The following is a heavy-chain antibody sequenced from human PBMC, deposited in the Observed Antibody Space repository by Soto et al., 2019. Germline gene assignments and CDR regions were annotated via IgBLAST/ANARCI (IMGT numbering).Heavy chain of an antibody. CDR3: AREGIVPAAMGEYYYYGMDV. V-gene: IGHV3-33*01. CDR1: GFTFSSYG. CDR2: IWYDGSNK. D-gene: IGHD2-2*01. J-gene: IGHJ6*02. Sequence: QVQLVESGGGVVQPGRSLRLSCAASGFTFSSYGMHWVRQAPGKGLEWVAVIWYDGSNKYYADSVKGRFTISRDNSKNTRYLQMNSLRAEDTAVYYCAREGIVPAAMGEYYYYGMDVWGQGTTVTVSS.